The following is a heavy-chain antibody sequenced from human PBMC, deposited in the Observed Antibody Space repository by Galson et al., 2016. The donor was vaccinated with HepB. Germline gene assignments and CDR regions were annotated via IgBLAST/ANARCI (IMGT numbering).Heavy chain of an antibody. CDR2: IYFNGRA. J-gene: IGHJ4*02. CDR3: ARHYGYNYGHVDY. CDR1: GGSISSVGYY. Sequence: LSLTCTASGGSISSVGYYWGWIRQPPGKGLEWIGSIYFNGRAYSIPSLKSRVTISVDTSKNQFSLKLSSVTAADTAVYYCARHYGYNYGHVDYWGQGTLVTGSS. V-gene: IGHV4-39*01. D-gene: IGHD5-24*01.